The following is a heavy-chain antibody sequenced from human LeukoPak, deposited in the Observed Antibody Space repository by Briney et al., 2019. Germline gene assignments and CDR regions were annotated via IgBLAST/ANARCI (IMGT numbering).Heavy chain of an antibody. V-gene: IGHV3-21*01. D-gene: IGHD4-11*01. CDR3: ARGTTTVQRRDTFDV. CDR1: GFTFRTYS. Sequence: PGGSLRLSCAASGFTFRTYSMDWARQAPGKGLECVASLSTTSSHIHYAESLKGRFTISRDNAKNSLYLQMNSLRAEDTAVYYCARGTTTVQRRDTFDVWGQGTMVTVSS. CDR2: LSTTSSHI. J-gene: IGHJ3*01.